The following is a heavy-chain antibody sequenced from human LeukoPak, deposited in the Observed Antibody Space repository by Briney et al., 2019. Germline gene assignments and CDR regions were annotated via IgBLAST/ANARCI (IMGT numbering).Heavy chain of an antibody. V-gene: IGHV3-48*04. Sequence: GSLRLSCAASGFTFSSYSMNWVRQAPGKGLEWVSYISSSSSTIYYADSVKGRFTISRDNAKNSLYLQMNSLRAEDTAVYYCAREAYYYYYGMDVWGQGTTVTVSS. CDR1: GFTFSSYS. CDR3: AREAYYYYYGMDV. CDR2: ISSSSSTI. J-gene: IGHJ6*02.